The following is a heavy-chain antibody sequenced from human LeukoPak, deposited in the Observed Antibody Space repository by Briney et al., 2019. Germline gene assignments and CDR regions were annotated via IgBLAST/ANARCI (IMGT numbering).Heavy chain of an antibody. CDR1: GFTFSSYA. Sequence: GGSLRLSCAASGFTFSSYAMHWVRQASGKGLEWVAVISYDGSNKYYADSVKGRFTISRDNSKNTLYLQMNSLRAEDTAVYYCARDLTSIAAHWGQGTLVTVSS. D-gene: IGHD6-6*01. V-gene: IGHV3-30*01. CDR3: ARDLTSIAAH. J-gene: IGHJ4*02. CDR2: ISYDGSNK.